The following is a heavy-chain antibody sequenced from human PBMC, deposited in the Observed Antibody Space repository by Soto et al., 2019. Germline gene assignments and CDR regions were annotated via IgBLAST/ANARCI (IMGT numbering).Heavy chain of an antibody. D-gene: IGHD3-10*01. V-gene: IGHV3-23*01. CDR1: GFTFSDYA. CDR2: ISGSGGST. CDR3: AKPLRGGFLNDAFDI. Sequence: PGGSLRLSCVASGFTFSDYAMTWVRQAPGKGMEWVSTISGSGGSTYYADSVKGRLTISRDNSKNTLYLQMNSLRAEDTAVYYCAKPLRGGFLNDAFDIWGQGTMVTVSS. J-gene: IGHJ3*02.